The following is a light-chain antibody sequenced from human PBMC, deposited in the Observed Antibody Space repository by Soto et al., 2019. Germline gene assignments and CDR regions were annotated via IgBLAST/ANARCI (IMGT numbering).Light chain of an antibody. CDR1: QSVSSN. CDR3: HQHNNWWT. J-gene: IGKJ1*01. V-gene: IGKV3-15*01. CDR2: GAS. Sequence: EIVMTQSPATLSVSPGERATLSCRASQSVSSNLAWYQQKPGQAPRLLIYGASTRATGIPARFSGSGSGTEFTLTISSLQSEDFGVYYCHQHNNWWTFGQGTKVDI.